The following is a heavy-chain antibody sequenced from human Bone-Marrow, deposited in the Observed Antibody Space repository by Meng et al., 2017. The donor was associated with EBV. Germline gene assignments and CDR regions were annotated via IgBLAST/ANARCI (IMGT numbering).Heavy chain of an antibody. J-gene: IGHJ4*02. CDR2: INPSGGSA. V-gene: IGHV1-46*01. CDR1: ANTFTGYY. D-gene: IGHD3-16*01. CDR3: ARGGHDYGDY. Sequence: QVQLCPSGAEVRKPCASVMVSCEASANTFTGYYIHWVRQAPGQGLEWMGIINPSGGSASNTQRFQGRVTLTRDTSTSTVYMELSSLTSEDTAVYYCARGGHDYGDYWGQGTLVTVSS.